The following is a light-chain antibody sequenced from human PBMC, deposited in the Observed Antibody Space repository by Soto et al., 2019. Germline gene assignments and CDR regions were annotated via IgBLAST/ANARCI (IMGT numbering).Light chain of an antibody. CDR1: QSVSNNY. CDR3: QQYGSSSPYT. CDR2: GSS. V-gene: IGKV3-20*01. J-gene: IGKJ2*01. Sequence: EVVLTQSPGTLSLSPGERATLSCRASQSVSNNYLAWYQQKPGQSPKLLIFGSSDRATGIPDRFSGSGSGTDFTLTISSLEHEDFAVYYCQQYGSSSPYTFGQGTKLEIK.